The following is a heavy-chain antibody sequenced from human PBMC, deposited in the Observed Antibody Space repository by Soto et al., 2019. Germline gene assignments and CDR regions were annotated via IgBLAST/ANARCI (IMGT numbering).Heavy chain of an antibody. D-gene: IGHD6-19*01. J-gene: IGHJ5*02. CDR1: GYTFSNYY. CDR2: INPSGGST. Sequence: QVQLVQSGAEVKKPGASVKVSCKASGYTFSNYYMHWVRQAPGQGLEWMGIINPSGGSTYYAQKFQGRVTMTSDTSTSTVYMELSSLRSEDTVVYYCARKTVAGQSRSQFDPWGQGTLVTVSS. V-gene: IGHV1-46*01. CDR3: ARKTVAGQSRSQFDP.